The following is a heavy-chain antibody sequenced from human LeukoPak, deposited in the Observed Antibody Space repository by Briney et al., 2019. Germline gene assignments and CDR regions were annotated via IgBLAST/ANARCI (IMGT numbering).Heavy chain of an antibody. J-gene: IGHJ4*02. V-gene: IGHV4-59*01. Sequence: SETLSLTCTVSGGSISSYYWSWIRQPPGKGLEWIGYIYYSGSTNYNPSLKSRDTISVDTSKNQFSLKLSSVTAADTAVYYCARVDTAMVADYWGQGILVTVSS. CDR2: IYYSGST. D-gene: IGHD5-18*01. CDR1: GGSISSYY. CDR3: ARVDTAMVADY.